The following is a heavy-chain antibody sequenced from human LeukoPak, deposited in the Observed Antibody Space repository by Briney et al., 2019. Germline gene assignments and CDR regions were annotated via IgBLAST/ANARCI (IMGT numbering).Heavy chain of an antibody. CDR2: IRYDGSNK. D-gene: IGHD6-19*01. CDR1: GFTFSSYG. J-gene: IGHJ4*02. V-gene: IGHV3-30*02. CDR3: AKTTYASNSSGWYNHFDY. Sequence: GGSLRLSCAASGFTFSSYGMHWVRQAPGKGLEWVAFIRYDGSNKYYADSVKGRFTISRDNSKNTLYLQMNSLRDEDTTVYYCAKTTYASNSSGWYNHFDYWGQGTLVTVSS.